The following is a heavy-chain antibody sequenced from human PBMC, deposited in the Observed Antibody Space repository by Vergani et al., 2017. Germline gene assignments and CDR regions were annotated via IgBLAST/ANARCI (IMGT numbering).Heavy chain of an antibody. J-gene: IGHJ6*02. CDR2: IDPSDSYT. CDR1: GYSFTSYW. D-gene: IGHD5-18*01. Sequence: EVQLVQSGAEVKKPGESLRISCKGSGYSFTSYWISWVRQMPGKGLEWMGRIDPSDSYTNYSPSFQGHVTISADKSISTAYLQWSSLKAADTAMYYCARLKVILGYSYEAYYYYGMDVWGQGTTVTVSS. CDR3: ARLKVILGYSYEAYYYYGMDV. V-gene: IGHV5-10-1*01.